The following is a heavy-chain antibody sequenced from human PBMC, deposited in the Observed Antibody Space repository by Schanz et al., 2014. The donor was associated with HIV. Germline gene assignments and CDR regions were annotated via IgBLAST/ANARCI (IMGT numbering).Heavy chain of an antibody. D-gene: IGHD5-18*01. V-gene: IGHV3-7*03. CDR1: GFSFSNFW. CDR2: IKQDESEK. J-gene: IGHJ3*02. Sequence: DVQLVESGGSLVQPGGSLRLSCAASGFSFSNFWVTWVRQAPGKRLEWVANIKQDESEKYYADSVKGRFTISRDTSKKTLYLQMNSLRADDTAVYFCAIRTPMVTFGAFDIWGRGTWVTVSS. CDR3: AIRTPMVTFGAFDI.